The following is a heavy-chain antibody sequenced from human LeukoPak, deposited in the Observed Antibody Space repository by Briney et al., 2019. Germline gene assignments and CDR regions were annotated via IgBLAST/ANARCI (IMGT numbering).Heavy chain of an antibody. CDR2: ISSSGSTI. V-gene: IGHV3-48*03. J-gene: IGHJ4*02. CDR3: ARMGDGYNGDY. Sequence: GGSLRLSCAASGFTFSSYEMNWVRQAPGKGLEWVSYISSSGSTIYYADSVKGRFTISRDNAKNSLYLQMNSLRAEDTAVYYCARMGDGYNGDYWGQGPLVTVSS. D-gene: IGHD5-24*01. CDR1: GFTFSSYE.